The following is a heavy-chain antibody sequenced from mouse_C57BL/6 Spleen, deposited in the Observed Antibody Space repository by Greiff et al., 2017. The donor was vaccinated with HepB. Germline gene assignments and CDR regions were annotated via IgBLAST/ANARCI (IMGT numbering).Heavy chain of an antibody. CDR3: TSIYDGYYVGLYYAMDY. CDR2: IDPEDGDT. V-gene: IGHV14-1*01. J-gene: IGHJ4*01. CDR1: GFNIKDYY. Sequence: VQLQQSGAELVRPGASVKLSCTASGFNIKDYYMHWVKQRPEQGLEWIGRIDPEDGDTEYAPKFQGKATMTADTSSNTAYLQLSSLTSEDTAVYYCTSIYDGYYVGLYYAMDYWGQGTSVTVSS. D-gene: IGHD2-3*01.